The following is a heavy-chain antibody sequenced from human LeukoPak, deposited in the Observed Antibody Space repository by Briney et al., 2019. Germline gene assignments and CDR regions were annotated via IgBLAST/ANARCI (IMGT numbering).Heavy chain of an antibody. CDR1: GLTFNIYW. Sequence: GGSLRLSCAASGLTFNIYWMIWVRQAPGKGLEWVANIKEDGSEKSYVDSVRGRFTTSRDNAKNSLYLQMNSLRAEDTAVYYCATGARWVHDYWGQGTLVTVSS. D-gene: IGHD5-24*01. CDR2: IKEDGSEK. J-gene: IGHJ4*02. CDR3: ATGARWVHDY. V-gene: IGHV3-7*01.